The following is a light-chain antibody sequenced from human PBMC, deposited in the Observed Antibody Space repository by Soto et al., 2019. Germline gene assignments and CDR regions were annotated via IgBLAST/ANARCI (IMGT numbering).Light chain of an antibody. Sequence: IVMTQSPSTLSVSKGERATLSCRASQNVNYNLAWYQQKPGQAPSLLIHDASIRATAIPARFSGSGSGTEFTLTISSLQSEDFAVYYCQQYNNWPRTFGQGTKVDIK. CDR1: QNVNYN. CDR3: QQYNNWPRT. V-gene: IGKV3-15*01. CDR2: DAS. J-gene: IGKJ1*01.